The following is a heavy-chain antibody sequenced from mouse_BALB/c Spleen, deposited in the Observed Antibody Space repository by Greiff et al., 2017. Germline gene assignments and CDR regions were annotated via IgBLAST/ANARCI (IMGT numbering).Heavy chain of an antibody. Sequence: EVKLMESGGGLVKPGGSLKLSCAASGFTFSSYAMSWVRQTPEKRLEWVASISSGGSTYYPDSVKGRFTISRDNARNILYLQMSSLRSEDTAMYYCARSYGSSYMFAYWGQGTLVTVSA. CDR2: ISSGGST. CDR3: ARSYGSSYMFAY. CDR1: GFTFSSYA. D-gene: IGHD1-1*01. J-gene: IGHJ3*01. V-gene: IGHV5-6-5*01.